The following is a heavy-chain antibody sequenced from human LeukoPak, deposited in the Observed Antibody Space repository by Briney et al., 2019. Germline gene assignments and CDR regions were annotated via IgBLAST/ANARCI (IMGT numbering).Heavy chain of an antibody. J-gene: IGHJ6*02. CDR1: GYTFTGYY. CDR3: ARDHDQDSAAAVYYYYGMDV. CDR2: INPNSGGT. Sequence: ASVKVSCKASGYTFTGYYMHWVRQAPGQGLEWMGWINPNSGGTNYAQKLQGRVTMTTDTSTSTAYMELRSLRSDDTAVYYCARDHDQDSAAAVYYYYGMDVWGQGTTVTVSS. D-gene: IGHD6-13*01. V-gene: IGHV1-2*02.